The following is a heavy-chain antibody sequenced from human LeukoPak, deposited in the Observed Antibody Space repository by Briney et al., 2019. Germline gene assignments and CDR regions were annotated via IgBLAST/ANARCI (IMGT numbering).Heavy chain of an antibody. CDR2: IIPILGIA. Sequence: ASVKVPCKASGGTFSSYAISWVRQAPGQGLEWMGRIIPILGIANYAQKFQGRVTITADKSTSTAYMELSSLRSEDTAVYYCARGNGAAAGTVLGYWGQGTLVTVSS. CDR1: GGTFSSYA. J-gene: IGHJ4*02. V-gene: IGHV1-69*04. D-gene: IGHD6-13*01. CDR3: ARGNGAAAGTVLGY.